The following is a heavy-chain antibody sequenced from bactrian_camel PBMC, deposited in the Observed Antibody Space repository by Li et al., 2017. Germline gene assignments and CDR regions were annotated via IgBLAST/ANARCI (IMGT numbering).Heavy chain of an antibody. CDR2: IYSDESNT. CDR1: GFAFSTYY. V-gene: IGHV3-2*01. Sequence: VQLVESGGGLVEPGGSLTLSCVASGFAFSTYYMTWVRQAPGKGLEWVSSIYSDESNTAYADSVKDRFTMSRDNANNMVHLQMNSLKSEDTALYYCATGTYCSGALCLRLFGYWGQGTQVTVS. D-gene: IGHD2*01. J-gene: IGHJ6*01. CDR3: ATGTYCSGALCLRLFGY.